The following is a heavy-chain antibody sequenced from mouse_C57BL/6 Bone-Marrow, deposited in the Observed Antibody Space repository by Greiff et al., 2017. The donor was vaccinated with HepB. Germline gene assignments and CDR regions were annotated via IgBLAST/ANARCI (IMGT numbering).Heavy chain of an antibody. V-gene: IGHV1-72*01. CDR1: GYTFTSYW. D-gene: IGHD2-4*01. CDR2: IDPNSGGT. CDR3: AREGGINYDYEGWFAY. Sequence: QVQLQQPGAELVKPGASVKLSCKASGYTFTSYWMHWVKQRPGRGLEWIGRIDPNSGGTKYNEKFKSKATLTVDKPSSTAYMQLSSLTSEDSAVYYCAREGGINYDYEGWFAYWGQGTLVTVSA. J-gene: IGHJ3*01.